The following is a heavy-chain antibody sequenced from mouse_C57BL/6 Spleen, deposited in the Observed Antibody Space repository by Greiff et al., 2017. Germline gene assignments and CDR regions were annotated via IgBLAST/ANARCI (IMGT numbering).Heavy chain of an antibody. CDR2: ILPGSGST. Sequence: VKLVESGAELMKPGASVKLSCKATGYTFTGYWIEWVKQRPGHGLEWIGEILPGSGSTNYNEKFKGKDPFTADTSSNTAYMQLSSRKTEDSAIDYCARERGDGALSEYFDYWGQGTTLTGSS. J-gene: IGHJ2*01. V-gene: IGHV1-9*01. D-gene: IGHD2-3*01. CDR3: ARERGDGALSEYFDY. CDR1: GYTFTGYW.